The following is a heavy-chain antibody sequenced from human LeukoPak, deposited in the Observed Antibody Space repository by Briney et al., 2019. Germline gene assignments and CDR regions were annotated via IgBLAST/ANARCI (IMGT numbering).Heavy chain of an antibody. J-gene: IGHJ3*02. CDR1: GYTFTSYG. V-gene: IGHV1-18*01. D-gene: IGHD3-22*01. Sequence: ASVKVSCKASGYTFTSYGISWVRQAPGQGLEWMGWISAYNGNTNYAQKLQGRVTMTTDTSTSTAYMELRSLRSEDTAVYYCARGTTYYYDGSGYYSYDAFDIWGQGTMVTVSS. CDR2: ISAYNGNT. CDR3: ARGTTYYYDGSGYYSYDAFDI.